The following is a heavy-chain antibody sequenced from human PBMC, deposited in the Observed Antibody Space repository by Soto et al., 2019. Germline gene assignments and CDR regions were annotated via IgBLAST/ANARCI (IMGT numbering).Heavy chain of an antibody. CDR1: GYTFTTYG. J-gene: IGHJ4*02. V-gene: IGHV1-18*04. CDR2: ISTYNGNT. CDR3: ARRGAYCSGGTCYHFDY. Sequence: GASVKVSCKASGYTFTTYGISWVRQAPGQGLEWMGWISTYNGNTNYEQKLQGRVTLTTDTLTITAYMELRSLRSDDTAVYYCARRGAYCSGGTCYHFDYWGQGTLVTVSS. D-gene: IGHD2-15*01.